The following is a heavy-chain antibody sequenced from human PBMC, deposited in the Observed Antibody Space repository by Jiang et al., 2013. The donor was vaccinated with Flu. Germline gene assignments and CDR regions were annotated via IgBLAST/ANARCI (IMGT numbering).Heavy chain of an antibody. V-gene: IGHV1-18*04. Sequence: GAEVKKPGASIKVSCKASGYTFTNYGVTWVRQAPGQGLEWIGWISGYSGHTDYAQKFQGRVTMSTDTATSTACMELRSLTSGDTAVYFCAREGYREVDYWGQGTRVTVSS. CDR3: AREGYREVDY. J-gene: IGHJ4*02. CDR1: GYTFTNYG. CDR2: ISGYSGHT. D-gene: IGHD5-18*01.